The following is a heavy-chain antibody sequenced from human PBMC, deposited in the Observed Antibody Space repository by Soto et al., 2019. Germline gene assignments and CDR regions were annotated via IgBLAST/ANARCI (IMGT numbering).Heavy chain of an antibody. CDR3: ARDQVPKHIVVVPAAMAGRSSYGMDV. J-gene: IGHJ6*02. D-gene: IGHD2-2*01. CDR1: GGSISSYY. Sequence: SETLSLTCTVSGGSISSYYWSWIRQPPGKGLEWIGYIYYSGSTNYNPSLKSRVTISVDTSKNQFSLKLSSVTAADTAVYYCARDQVPKHIVVVPAAMAGRSSYGMDVWGQGTTVTVSS. CDR2: IYYSGST. V-gene: IGHV4-59*01.